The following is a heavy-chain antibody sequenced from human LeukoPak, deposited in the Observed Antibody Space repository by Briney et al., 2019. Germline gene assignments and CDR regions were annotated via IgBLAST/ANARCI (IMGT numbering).Heavy chain of an antibody. V-gene: IGHV4-59*01. J-gene: IGHJ5*02. D-gene: IGHD6-19*01. Sequence: SETLSLTCTVSGGSITRYYWSWIRQPPGEGLEWIGYSHSSADTQYNPSLKSRVTISVDTSRNQFSLKLTSVTAADTAVYYCAAYLAVSPKSLTPWGQGTLVTVSS. CDR2: SHSSADT. CDR1: GGSITRYY. CDR3: AAYLAVSPKSLTP.